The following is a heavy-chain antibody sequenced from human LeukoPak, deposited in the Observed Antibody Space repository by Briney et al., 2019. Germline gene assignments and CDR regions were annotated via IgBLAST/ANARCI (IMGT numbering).Heavy chain of an antibody. Sequence: ASVKVSCKASGYTFTGYYMHWVRQAPGQGLEWMGWINPNSGGTNYAQKFQGRVTMTRDTSISTAYMELSRLRFDDPAMYYCARGGELMISMVRGVLASRDGLDIWGRGTMVTVSS. J-gene: IGHJ3*02. CDR3: ARGGELMISMVRGVLASRDGLDI. CDR1: GYTFTGYY. D-gene: IGHD3-10*01. CDR2: INPNSGGT. V-gene: IGHV1-2*02.